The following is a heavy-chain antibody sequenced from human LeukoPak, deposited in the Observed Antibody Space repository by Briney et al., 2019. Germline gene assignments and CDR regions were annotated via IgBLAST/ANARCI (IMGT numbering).Heavy chain of an antibody. Sequence: SETLSLTCAVYGGSFSGYYWSWIRQPPGKGLEWIGEINHSGSTNYNPSLKSRVTISVDTSKNQFPLKLSSVTAADTAVYYCARHKLEVVVVITPPGFDYWGQGTLVTVSS. V-gene: IGHV4-34*01. CDR2: INHSGST. D-gene: IGHD3-22*01. J-gene: IGHJ4*02. CDR1: GGSFSGYY. CDR3: ARHKLEVVVVITPPGFDY.